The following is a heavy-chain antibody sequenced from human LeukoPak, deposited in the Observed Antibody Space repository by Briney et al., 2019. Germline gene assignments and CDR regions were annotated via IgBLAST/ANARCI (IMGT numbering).Heavy chain of an antibody. V-gene: IGHV4-59*12. Sequence: SETLSLTCTVSGGSISSYYWSWIRQPPGKGLEWIGYIYYSGSTYYNPSLKSRVTISVDTSKNQFSLKLSSVTAADTAVYYCARDGTGTTFWFDPWGQGTLVTVSS. CDR3: ARDGTGTTFWFDP. D-gene: IGHD1-7*01. J-gene: IGHJ5*02. CDR1: GGSISSYY. CDR2: IYYSGST.